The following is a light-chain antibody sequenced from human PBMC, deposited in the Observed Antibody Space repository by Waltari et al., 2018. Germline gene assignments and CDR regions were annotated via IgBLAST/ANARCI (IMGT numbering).Light chain of an antibody. CDR2: GIS. V-gene: IGKV3-20*01. CDR3: QQFDKLPGT. Sequence: EIVLTQSPGTLSVSLGERATLSCRAIQTLNSIYLAWYQQKPGQAPRLLIYGISSSATGIPDRFSGSGSGTDFTLTISRLEAEDFAVYYCQQFDKLPGTFGQGTKVEIK. CDR1: QTLNSIY. J-gene: IGKJ1*01.